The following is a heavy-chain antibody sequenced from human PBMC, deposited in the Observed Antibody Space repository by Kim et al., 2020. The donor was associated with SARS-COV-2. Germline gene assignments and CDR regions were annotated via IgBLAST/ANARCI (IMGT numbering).Heavy chain of an antibody. CDR2: ISWNSGSI. CDR1: GFTFDDYA. J-gene: IGHJ5*02. V-gene: IGHV3-9*01. CDR3: AKKGTGGGWNWFDP. Sequence: GGSLRLSCAASGFTFDDYAMHWVRQAPGKGLEWVSGISWNSGSIGYADSVKGRFTISRDNAKNSLYLQMNSLRAEDTALYYCAKKGTGGGWNWFDPWGQGTLVTVSS. D-gene: IGHD6-19*01.